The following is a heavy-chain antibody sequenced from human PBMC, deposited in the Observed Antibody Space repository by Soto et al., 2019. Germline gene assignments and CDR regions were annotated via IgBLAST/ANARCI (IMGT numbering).Heavy chain of an antibody. CDR1: GFTFSDHH. CDR3: VRVVDYRELFFDL. J-gene: IGHJ4*02. Sequence: EVQLVESGGGLVQPGGSLRLSCVGSGFTFSDHHMDWVRQAPGKGLEWVGRIRSTANSYTTEYAASVEGRFTISRDDSKDSLYLQLNSLKTDDTAVYYCVRVVDYRELFFDLWGQGTLVTVSS. V-gene: IGHV3-72*01. D-gene: IGHD4-17*01. CDR2: IRSTANSYTT.